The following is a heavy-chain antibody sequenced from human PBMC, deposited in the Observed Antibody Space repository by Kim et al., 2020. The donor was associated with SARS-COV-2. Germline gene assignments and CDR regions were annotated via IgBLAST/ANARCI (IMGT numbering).Heavy chain of an antibody. CDR1: GFTFKNYA. V-gene: IGHV3-30-3*01. CDR2: ISYDGSNK. Sequence: GGSLRLSCAASGFTFKNYAMHWVRQAPGKGLEWVAVISYDGSNKYYADSVKGRFTISRDNSENTVYLQMNSLRPADTADYYCARGTFYCNTPNWYVNWDFWGQGTPVTVSS. D-gene: IGHD1-1*01. J-gene: IGHJ4*02. CDR3: ARGTFYCNTPNWYVNWDF.